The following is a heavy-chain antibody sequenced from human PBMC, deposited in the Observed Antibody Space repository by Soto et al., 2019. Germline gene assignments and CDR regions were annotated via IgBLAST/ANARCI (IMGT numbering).Heavy chain of an antibody. CDR2: ISGSGDTT. D-gene: IGHD6-19*01. V-gene: IGHV3-23*01. CDR1: GFTFSSHA. Sequence: GGSLRLSCAAPGFTFSSHAMSWVRQAPGKGLEWVSGISGSGDTTFYADSVKGRFTISRDNSKNTLYLQMNSLGAEDTAVYYCAKTVPGTKYWGQGTLVTVSS. CDR3: AKTVPGTKY. J-gene: IGHJ4*02.